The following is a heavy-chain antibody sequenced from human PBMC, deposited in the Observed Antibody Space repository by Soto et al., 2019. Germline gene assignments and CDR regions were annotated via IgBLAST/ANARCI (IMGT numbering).Heavy chain of an antibody. Sequence: GGSLRLSCASSGFTFSTYTMNWVRQAPGKGLEWVSSINGRGNYIYYAESVKGRFTIPNDNAKNSLYLQMDRLRAEDTALYYCVREDGKVGTNSAFDYWGLGALVTVSS. J-gene: IGHJ4*02. D-gene: IGHD1-26*01. CDR2: INGRGNYI. CDR3: VREDGKVGTNSAFDY. V-gene: IGHV3-21*01. CDR1: GFTFSTYT.